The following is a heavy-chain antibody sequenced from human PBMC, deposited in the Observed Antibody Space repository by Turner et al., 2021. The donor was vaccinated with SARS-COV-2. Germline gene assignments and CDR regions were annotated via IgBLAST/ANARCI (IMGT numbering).Heavy chain of an antibody. D-gene: IGHD6-19*01. CDR3: ARGYSSGWYQSGAFDI. V-gene: IGHV3-53*01. Sequence: EVQLVESGGGLIQPGGSLSLSCAASGFTVSSNYMSWVRQAPGKGLEWVSVIYSGGSTYYADSVKGRFTISRDNSKNTLYLQMNSLRAEDTAVYYCARGYSSGWYQSGAFDIWGQGTMVTVSS. J-gene: IGHJ3*02. CDR1: GFTVSSNY. CDR2: IYSGGST.